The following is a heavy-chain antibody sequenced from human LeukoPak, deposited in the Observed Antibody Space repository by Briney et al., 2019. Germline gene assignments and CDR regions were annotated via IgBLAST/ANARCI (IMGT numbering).Heavy chain of an antibody. V-gene: IGHV3-15*01. CDR2: IKSKSDGGTT. CDR3: TTDRKEYSGYEPDY. J-gene: IGHJ4*02. CDR1: GFTFSDAR. Sequence: PGGSLRLSCVGSGFTFSDARMSWVRQAPGKGLEWVGRIKSKSDGGTTDYAAPVKGRFTISRDDSKNTLYLQMNSLKTEDTAVYYCTTDRKEYSGYEPDYWGQGTLVTVSS. D-gene: IGHD5-12*01.